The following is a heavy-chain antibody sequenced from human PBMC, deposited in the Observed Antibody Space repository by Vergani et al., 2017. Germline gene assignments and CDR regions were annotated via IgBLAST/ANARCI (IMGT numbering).Heavy chain of an antibody. CDR3: ARVWGWLLLEDAFDI. Sequence: EVQLVESGGGLVQPGGSLRLSCAASGFTFSSYWMSWVRQAPGKGLEWVANIKQDGSEKYYVDSVKGRFTISRDNAKNSLYLQMNSLRAEDTAAYYCARVWGWLLLEDAFDIWGQGTMVTVSS. V-gene: IGHV3-7*03. D-gene: IGHD3-9*01. J-gene: IGHJ3*02. CDR2: IKQDGSEK. CDR1: GFTFSSYW.